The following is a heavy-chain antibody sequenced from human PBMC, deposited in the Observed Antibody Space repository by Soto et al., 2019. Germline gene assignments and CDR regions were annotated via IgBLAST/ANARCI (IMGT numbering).Heavy chain of an antibody. Sequence: WTWIRQHPGKGLEWIGYIYYSGSTNYNPSLRSRVTISVDTSKNQFSLKLSSVTAADTAVYYCARDDGVVAFDYCGQGALVTVSS. CDR3: ARDDGVVAFDY. CDR2: IYYSGST. J-gene: IGHJ4*02. V-gene: IGHV4-31*02. D-gene: IGHD2-15*01.